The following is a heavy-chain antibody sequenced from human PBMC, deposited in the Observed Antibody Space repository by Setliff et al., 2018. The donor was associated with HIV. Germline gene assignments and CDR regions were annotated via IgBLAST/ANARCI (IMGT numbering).Heavy chain of an antibody. V-gene: IGHV4-61*09. D-gene: IGHD6-19*01. CDR2: IYTSGST. Sequence: PSETLSLTCTVSGGSFSSGSYYWSWIRQPAGKGLEWIGHIYTSGSTNYNPSLKSRVPISVHTSKNQFSLKLSSVTAADTAVYYCARSRESSGYYRDYYYYLDVGGKGTTVTVS. CDR3: ARSRESSGYYRDYYYYLDV. J-gene: IGHJ6*03. CDR1: GGSFSSGSYY.